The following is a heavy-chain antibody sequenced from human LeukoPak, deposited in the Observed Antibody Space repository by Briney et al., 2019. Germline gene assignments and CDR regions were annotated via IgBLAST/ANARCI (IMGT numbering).Heavy chain of an antibody. V-gene: IGHV4-39*07. CDR3: ARGRLATYFDY. Sequence: SETLSLTCTVSGGSISSSSYYWGWIRQPPGKGLEWIGSIYYSGSTYYNPSLKSRVTISVDTSKNQFSLKLSSVTAADTAVYYCARGRLATYFDYWGQGTLVTVSS. CDR2: IYYSGST. D-gene: IGHD1-26*01. CDR1: GGSISSSSYY. J-gene: IGHJ4*02.